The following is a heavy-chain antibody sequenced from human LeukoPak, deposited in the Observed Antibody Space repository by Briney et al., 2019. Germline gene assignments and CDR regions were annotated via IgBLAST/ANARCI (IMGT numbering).Heavy chain of an antibody. D-gene: IGHD5-12*01. Sequence: GGSLRLSCTASGFTFGDYAMSWFRQAPGRGLEWVGFIRSKVYGGTTEYAASVKGRFTISRDDSKSLAYLQMNSLKSEDTAVYYCVRYSGDADYWGQGTLVTVSS. V-gene: IGHV3-49*03. CDR1: GFTFGDYA. J-gene: IGHJ4*02. CDR3: VRYSGDADY. CDR2: IRSKVYGGTT.